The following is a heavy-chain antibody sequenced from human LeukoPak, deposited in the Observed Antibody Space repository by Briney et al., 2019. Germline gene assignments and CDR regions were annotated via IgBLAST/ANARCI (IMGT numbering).Heavy chain of an antibody. CDR1: GGTFSSYA. D-gene: IGHD2-8*01. V-gene: IGHV1-69*05. CDR2: IIPIFGTA. CDR3: ARDELMVYALDY. J-gene: IGHJ4*02. Sequence: GSSVKVSCKGSGGTFSSYAISWVRQAPGQGLEWMGGIIPIFGTANYAQKFQGRVTITTDESTSTAYMELSSLRSEDTAVYYCARDELMVYALDYWGQGTLVTVSS.